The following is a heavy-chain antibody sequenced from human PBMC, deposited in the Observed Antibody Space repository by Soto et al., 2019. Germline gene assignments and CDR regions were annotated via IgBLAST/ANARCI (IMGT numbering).Heavy chain of an antibody. CDR3: ARSKVSKMEIRYYYYYGMDV. D-gene: IGHD1-1*01. Sequence: ASVKVSCKASGGTFSSYAISWVRQAPGQGLEWMGGIIPIFGTANYAQKFQGRVTITADESTSTAYMELSSLRSEDTAVYYCARSKVSKMEIRYYYYYGMDVWGQGTTVTVSS. CDR2: IIPIFGTA. CDR1: GGTFSSYA. V-gene: IGHV1-69*13. J-gene: IGHJ6*02.